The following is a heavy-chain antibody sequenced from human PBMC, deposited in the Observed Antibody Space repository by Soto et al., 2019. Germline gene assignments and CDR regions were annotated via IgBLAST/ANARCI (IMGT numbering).Heavy chain of an antibody. V-gene: IGHV5-10-1*01. CDR2: IDPSDSYT. J-gene: IGHJ3*02. CDR3: ATPYSGSYYVGAFDI. CDR1: GYSFTSYW. Sequence: EPLKISCKGSGYSFTSYWISWVRQMPGKGLEWMGRIDPSDSYTNYSPSFQGHVTISADKSISTAYLQWSSLKASDTAMYYCATPYSGSYYVGAFDIWGQGTMVTVSS. D-gene: IGHD1-26*01.